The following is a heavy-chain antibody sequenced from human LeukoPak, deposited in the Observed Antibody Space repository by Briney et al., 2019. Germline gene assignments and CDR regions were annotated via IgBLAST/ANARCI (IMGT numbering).Heavy chain of an antibody. CDR2: IKSKTDGGTT. D-gene: IGHD6-19*01. Sequence: PGGSLRLSCAASGFTFSNAWMSRVRQAPGKGLEWVGRIKSKTDGGTTDYAAPVKGRFTISRDDSKNTLYLQMNSLKTEDTAVYYCTTGEWLVLFDYWGQGTLVTVSS. CDR1: GFTFSNAW. J-gene: IGHJ4*02. V-gene: IGHV3-15*01. CDR3: TTGEWLVLFDY.